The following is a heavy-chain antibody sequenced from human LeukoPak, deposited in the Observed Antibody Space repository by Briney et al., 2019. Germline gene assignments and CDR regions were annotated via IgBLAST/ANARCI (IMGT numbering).Heavy chain of an antibody. Sequence: SETLSLTCTVSGGPISSGGYYWSWIRQHPGKGLEWIGYIYYSGSTYYNPSLKSRVTISVDTSKNQFSLKLSSVTAADTAVYYCARGTTVVTPEYFQHWGQGTLVTVSS. CDR1: GGPISSGGYY. D-gene: IGHD4-23*01. CDR2: IYYSGST. J-gene: IGHJ1*01. CDR3: ARGTTVVTPEYFQH. V-gene: IGHV4-31*03.